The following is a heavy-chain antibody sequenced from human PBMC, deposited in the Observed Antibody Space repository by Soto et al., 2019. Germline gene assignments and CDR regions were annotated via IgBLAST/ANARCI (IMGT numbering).Heavy chain of an antibody. Sequence: ASVKVSCKTSGYTFITSTIYWLRQAPGQRLEWMGWINPGTGNTKFSQTFQGRVTLTRDTSASTAYLELRSLTSEDTAVFYCAREEGFSSSFCSYEDWGQGTLVTVSS. CDR3: AREEGFSSSFCSYED. V-gene: IGHV1-3*01. J-gene: IGHJ4*02. CDR2: INPGTGNT. D-gene: IGHD6-19*01. CDR1: GYTFITST.